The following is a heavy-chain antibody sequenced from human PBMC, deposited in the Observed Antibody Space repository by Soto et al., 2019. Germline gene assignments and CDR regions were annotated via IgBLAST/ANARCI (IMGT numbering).Heavy chain of an antibody. Sequence: PSETLSPTCAVSGASFSGFYWSWIRQSPGKGLEWIGEIDHSGITNHNTALKSRATMSVDTSKNQFSLKLRSVTAADTAVYYCARGVSVTLAVQGGAPDKNYFDSWSQGTLVTVSS. V-gene: IGHV4-34*04. CDR2: IDHSGIT. CDR1: GASFSGFY. J-gene: IGHJ4*02. CDR3: ARGVSVTLAVQGGAPDKNYFDS. D-gene: IGHD1-26*01.